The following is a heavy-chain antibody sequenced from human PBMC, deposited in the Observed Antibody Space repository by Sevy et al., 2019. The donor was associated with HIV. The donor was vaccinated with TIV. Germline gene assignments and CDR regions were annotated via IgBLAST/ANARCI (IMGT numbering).Heavy chain of an antibody. CDR2: FDPEDDEK. CDR3: ATTKDYYDTSGYPFDS. J-gene: IGHJ4*02. D-gene: IGHD3-22*01. CDR1: GYTLTELS. V-gene: IGHV1-24*01. Sequence: ASVKVSCKVSGYTLTELSMHWVRQAPGKGLEWMGNFDPEDDEKIYAQKFQGRVTMTEDTSTDTAYMELSRLRSEDTAVYYCATTKDYYDTSGYPFDSWGQGTLVTVSS.